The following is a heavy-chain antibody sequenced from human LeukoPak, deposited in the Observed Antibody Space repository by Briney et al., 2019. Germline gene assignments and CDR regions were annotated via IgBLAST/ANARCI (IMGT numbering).Heavy chain of an antibody. D-gene: IGHD6-19*01. V-gene: IGHV3-53*01. CDR2: IYSGGST. Sequence: GGSLRLSCAASGFTIKTHYMTWVRQAPGKGLEWVSVIYSGGSTYHADSVKGRFTISRDNSKDTLYLQMNSLRAEDTALYYCAKDTGQWPVRTFDYWGQGTLVTVSS. CDR1: GFTIKTHY. CDR3: AKDTGQWPVRTFDY. J-gene: IGHJ4*02.